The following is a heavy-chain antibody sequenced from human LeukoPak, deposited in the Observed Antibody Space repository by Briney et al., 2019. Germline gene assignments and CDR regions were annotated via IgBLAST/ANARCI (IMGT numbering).Heavy chain of an antibody. CDR2: IYSGGST. J-gene: IGHJ6*03. CDR1: GFTVSSNY. V-gene: IGHV3-53*01. Sequence: GGSLRLSCAASGFTVSSNYMSWVRQAPGKGLEWVSVIYSGGSTYYADSVKGRLTISRDKSKNTLYLQMNSLRAEDTAVYYCARDRTGYSSGWPYYYYYYMDVWGNGTTVTMSS. D-gene: IGHD6-19*01. CDR3: ARDRTGYSSGWPYYYYYYMDV.